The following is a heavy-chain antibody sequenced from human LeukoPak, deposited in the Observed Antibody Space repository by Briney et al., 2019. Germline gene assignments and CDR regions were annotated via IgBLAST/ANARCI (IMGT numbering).Heavy chain of an antibody. CDR2: MNPNSGNT. D-gene: IGHD4-17*01. CDR1: GYTFTSYG. Sequence: ASVKVSCKASGYTFTSYGINWVRQATGQGLEWMGWMNPNSGNTGYAQKFQGRVTMTRNTSISTAYMELSSLRSEDTAVYYCARLLVDYGDTLFDYWGQGTLVTVSS. J-gene: IGHJ4*02. CDR3: ARLLVDYGDTLFDY. V-gene: IGHV1-8*01.